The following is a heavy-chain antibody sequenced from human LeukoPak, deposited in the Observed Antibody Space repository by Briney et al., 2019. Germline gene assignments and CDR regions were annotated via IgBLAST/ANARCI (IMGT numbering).Heavy chain of an antibody. CDR2: ISLYNGNT. CDR3: ARGGVSSVVDV. V-gene: IGHV1-18*01. J-gene: IGHJ6*04. D-gene: IGHD6-19*01. CDR1: GYTFPNYG. Sequence: ASVKVSCKSSGYTFPNYGITWMRQIPAQGLEWMGWISLYNGNTNYVQELQGRVTMTTDTSTSTAYMELRSLTSDDTAVYYWARGGVSSVVDVWGKGTTVTISS.